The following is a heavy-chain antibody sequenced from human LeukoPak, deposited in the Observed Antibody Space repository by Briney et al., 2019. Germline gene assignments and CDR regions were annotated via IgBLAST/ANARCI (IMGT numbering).Heavy chain of an antibody. Sequence: PGGSLRLSCSASGFTFSSYGMHWVRQAPGKGLEWVAFIRYDGSNKYYADSVKGRFTISRDNSKNTLYLQMNSLRAEDTAVYYCARDKSNYFDYWGQGTLVTVSS. CDR3: ARDKSNYFDY. CDR2: IRYDGSNK. CDR1: GFTFSSYG. J-gene: IGHJ4*02. V-gene: IGHV3-30*02.